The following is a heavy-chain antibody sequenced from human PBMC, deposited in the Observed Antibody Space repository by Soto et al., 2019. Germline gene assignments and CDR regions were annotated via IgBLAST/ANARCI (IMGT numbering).Heavy chain of an antibody. D-gene: IGHD3-22*01. CDR2: SNRDGRST. V-gene: IGHV3-74*01. CDR1: GFTFSSYW. J-gene: IGHJ3*02. Sequence: EVQLVESGGGLVQPGGSQRLSCEGSGFTFSSYWMHWFRQAPGKGLVWVSRSNRDGRSTSYADSVMGRVTISRDNAKKTLYLQMNSLRAEDTAVYYCARGGDSSYYDGSGSPAAFDIWGQGTMVTVSP. CDR3: ARGGDSSYYDGSGSPAAFDI.